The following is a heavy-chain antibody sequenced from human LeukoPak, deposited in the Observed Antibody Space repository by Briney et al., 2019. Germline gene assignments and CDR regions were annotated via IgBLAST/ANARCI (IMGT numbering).Heavy chain of an antibody. D-gene: IGHD4-17*01. CDR2: IYSGGTT. CDR3: ARGPVTRFEI. J-gene: IGHJ3*02. V-gene: IGHV3-53*01. CDR1: GFTVSSNY. Sequence: GGSLRLSCAASGFTVSSNYMSWVRQAPGKGLEWVSVIYSGGTTYYADSVKGRFTISRDSSNNTLYLQMNSLRAEDTAVYYCARGPVTRFEIWGQGTMVTVSS.